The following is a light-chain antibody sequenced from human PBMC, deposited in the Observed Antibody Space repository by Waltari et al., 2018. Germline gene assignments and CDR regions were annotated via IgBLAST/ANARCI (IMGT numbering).Light chain of an antibody. CDR2: GNN. CDR1: SSNIGAGHD. CDR3: QSFDSNVRGGVV. Sequence: QSILTQPTSVSGAPGQRVTISCTGSSSNIGAGHDVNWYQAFPGTAPKLLIYGNNNRPSGVPDRFSGSKSGSSASLAINGLQAEDEADYYCQSFDSNVRGGVVFGGGTKVTVL. J-gene: IGLJ3*02. V-gene: IGLV1-40*01.